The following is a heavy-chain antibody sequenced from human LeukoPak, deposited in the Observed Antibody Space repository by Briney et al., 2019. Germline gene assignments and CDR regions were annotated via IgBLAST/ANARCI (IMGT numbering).Heavy chain of an antibody. Sequence: ASVKVSCKASGYTFTGYYMHWVRQAPGQGLEWMGWIKPNNGGTNYAQKFQGRVTMTRDTSISTAYMDLSRLTSDDTAVYYCARVLEVTGAGYGLDVWGQGTTVTVSS. CDR2: IKPNNGGT. CDR3: ARVLEVTGAGYGLDV. D-gene: IGHD2-21*02. V-gene: IGHV1-2*02. J-gene: IGHJ6*02. CDR1: GYTFTGYY.